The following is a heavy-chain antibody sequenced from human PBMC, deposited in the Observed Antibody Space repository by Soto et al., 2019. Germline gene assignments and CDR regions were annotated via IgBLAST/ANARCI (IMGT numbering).Heavy chain of an antibody. CDR1: GYTFTSYG. Sequence: QVQLVQSGAEVKKPGASVKVSCKASGYTFTSYGISWVRQAPGQGLEWMGLISAYNGNTNYAQKLQGRVTMTTDTSTSTAYMELRSLRSDDTAVYYCARVRTITMIEGWFDPWGQGTLVTVSS. CDR3: ARVRTITMIEGWFDP. CDR2: ISAYNGNT. V-gene: IGHV1-18*01. J-gene: IGHJ5*02. D-gene: IGHD3-22*01.